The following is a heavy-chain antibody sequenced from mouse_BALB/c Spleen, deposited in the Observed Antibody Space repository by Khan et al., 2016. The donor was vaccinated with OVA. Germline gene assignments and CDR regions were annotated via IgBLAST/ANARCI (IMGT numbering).Heavy chain of an antibody. Sequence: VQLKESGPGLVKPSQSLSLTCTVTGYSITSDYAWNWIRQFPGNKLEWMGYISSTGSTSYNPSLKSRISITRDTSKNQFLLHLNSVTTEDTATYYCARSLYYSDCYAMDCWGQGTSVTVSS. J-gene: IGHJ4*01. V-gene: IGHV3-2*02. CDR2: ISSTGST. D-gene: IGHD2-13*01. CDR1: GYSITSDYA. CDR3: ARSLYYSDCYAMDC.